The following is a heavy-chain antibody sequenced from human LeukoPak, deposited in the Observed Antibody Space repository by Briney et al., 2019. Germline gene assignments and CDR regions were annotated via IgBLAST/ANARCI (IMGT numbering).Heavy chain of an antibody. Sequence: GGSLRLSCAASGFTFDSYVMSWVRQAPGKGLERVSGISASGDNTYYADSVKGRFTISRDNSKNTLYLQMNSLRAEDTAVYYCTRARVVTVPGTADYYFYMDVWGRGTTVTVSS. D-gene: IGHD6-19*01. CDR1: GFTFDSYV. V-gene: IGHV3-23*01. CDR2: ISASGDNT. J-gene: IGHJ6*03. CDR3: TRARVVTVPGTADYYFYMDV.